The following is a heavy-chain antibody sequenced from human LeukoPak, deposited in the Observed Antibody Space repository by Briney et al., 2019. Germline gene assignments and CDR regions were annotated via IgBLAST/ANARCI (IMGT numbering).Heavy chain of an antibody. J-gene: IGHJ6*02. Sequence: GGSLRLSCAASGFTFSSYTMNWVRQAPGKGLEWVSSISTSSSYIYYADSVKGRFTISRDNAKNSLYLQMNSLRAEDTAVYYCAREGGSSGSIYYYYYGMDVWGQGTTVTVSS. V-gene: IGHV3-21*01. CDR3: AREGGSSGSIYYYYYGMDV. CDR2: ISTSSSYI. CDR1: GFTFSSYT. D-gene: IGHD2-15*01.